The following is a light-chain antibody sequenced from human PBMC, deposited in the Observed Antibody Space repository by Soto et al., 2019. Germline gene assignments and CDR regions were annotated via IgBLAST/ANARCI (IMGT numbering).Light chain of an antibody. V-gene: IGKV1-39*01. CDR1: QSISSY. J-gene: IGKJ4*01. CDR3: QQSYSTPLN. Sequence: DIQMTQSPSSLSASVGDRVTITCRARQSISSYLNWYQQKPGKAPQLLIYAASRLQSGVPSRFSGSGSVTDFTLTISSLQPEDFANDYCQQSYSTPLNFGGGTKVEIK. CDR2: AAS.